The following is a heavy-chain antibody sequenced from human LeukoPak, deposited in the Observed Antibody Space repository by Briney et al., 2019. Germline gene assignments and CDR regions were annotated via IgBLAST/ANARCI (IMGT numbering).Heavy chain of an antibody. V-gene: IGHV3-7*01. D-gene: IGHD6-13*01. Sequence: GGSLRLSCAASGFTFSSFWMSWVRQAPGKGLAWVANIKQDGSEKYFVDSVKGRFTISRDNSKHTLYLQMNSLRTEDTAVYYCARNFGPYSNNWYSEDHWGQGTLVIVSS. CDR3: ARNFGPYSNNWYSEDH. CDR1: GFTFSSFW. J-gene: IGHJ4*02. CDR2: IKQDGSEK.